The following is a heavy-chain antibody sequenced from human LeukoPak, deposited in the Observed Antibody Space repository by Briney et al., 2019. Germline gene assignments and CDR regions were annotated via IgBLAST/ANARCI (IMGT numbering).Heavy chain of an antibody. CDR3: ARDFSSSSAFDY. J-gene: IGHJ4*02. V-gene: IGHV3-33*01. Sequence: PGGSLRLSCAASGFTFSGYGMHWVRQAPGKGLEWVAVIWSDGSNQYYADSVKGRFAISRDNSKNTLDLQMNSLRPEDTAIYYCARDFSSSSAFDYWGQGTLVTVSS. D-gene: IGHD6-6*01. CDR2: IWSDGSNQ. CDR1: GFTFSGYG.